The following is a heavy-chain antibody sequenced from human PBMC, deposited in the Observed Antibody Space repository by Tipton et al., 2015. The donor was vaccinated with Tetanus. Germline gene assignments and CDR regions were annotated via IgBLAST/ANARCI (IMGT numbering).Heavy chain of an antibody. Sequence: PGLVKPSQTLSLTCAISGDSVSSNTMAWNWIRQSPSRGLEWLGRTYYRSKWFNDYAVSLRGRITVNADTSRNQFSLQLNSVIPEDTAVYYCARGWGSSWYYFDYWGQGILVTVSS. J-gene: IGHJ4*02. CDR3: ARGWGSSWYYFDY. D-gene: IGHD6-13*01. CDR2: TYYRSKWFN. V-gene: IGHV6-1*01. CDR1: GDSVSSNTMA.